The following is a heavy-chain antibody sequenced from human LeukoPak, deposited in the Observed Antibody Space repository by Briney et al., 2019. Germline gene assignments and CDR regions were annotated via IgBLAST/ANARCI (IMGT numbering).Heavy chain of an antibody. D-gene: IGHD2-21*01. CDR2: IKQDGSEK. CDR3: ARSLSYLPRYKPIARNDAFDI. J-gene: IGHJ3*02. CDR1: GFTFSSYW. V-gene: IGHV3-7*01. Sequence: PGGSLRLSCAASGFTFSSYWMSWVRQAPGKGLEWVANIKQDGSEKYYVDSVKGRFTISRDNAKNSLYLQMNSLRAEDTAVYYCARSLSYLPRYKPIARNDAFDIWGQGTMVTVSS.